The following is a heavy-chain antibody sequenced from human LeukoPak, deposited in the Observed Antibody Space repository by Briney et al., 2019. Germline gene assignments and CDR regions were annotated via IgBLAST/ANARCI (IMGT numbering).Heavy chain of an antibody. CDR3: ARGLRGYYGSSVGY. CDR2: IKHSGST. CDR1: GGSFSGYY. D-gene: IGHD3-22*01. Sequence: SETLSLTCAVYGGSFSGYYWSWIRQPPGKGREWIGEIKHSGSTNYNPSLKSRVTISVDTSKNQFSLKLSSVTAADTAVYYCARGLRGYYGSSVGYWGQGTMVTVSS. J-gene: IGHJ4*02. V-gene: IGHV4-34*01.